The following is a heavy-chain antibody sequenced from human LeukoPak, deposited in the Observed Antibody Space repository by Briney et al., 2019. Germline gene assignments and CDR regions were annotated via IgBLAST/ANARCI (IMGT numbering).Heavy chain of an antibody. V-gene: IGHV1-18*01. CDR2: ISAYNGNT. D-gene: IGHD2-2*01. CDR1: GYTFTSYG. J-gene: IGHJ4*02. Sequence: GASVKVSCKASGYTFTSYGISWVRQAPGQGLEWMGWISAYNGNTNYAQRLQGRVTMTTDTSTSTAYMELRSLRSYDTAVYYFARAGARLLGYCSSTSCSRADYWGQGTLVTVSS. CDR3: ARAGARLLGYCSSTSCSRADY.